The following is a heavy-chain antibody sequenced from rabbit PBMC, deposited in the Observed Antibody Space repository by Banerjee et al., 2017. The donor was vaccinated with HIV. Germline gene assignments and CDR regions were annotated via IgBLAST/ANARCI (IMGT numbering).Heavy chain of an antibody. Sequence: QSLEESGGDLVKPGASLTLTCTASGFTLSSYWMCWVRQAPGKGLEWIACINAGSSDSTSYASWVNGRFTISKTSSTTVTLQMTSLTAADTATYFCARDRDAGSTYYILDLRGPGTLVTVS. V-gene: IGHV1S40*01. CDR3: ARDRDAGSTYYILDL. D-gene: IGHD8-1*01. CDR1: GFTLSSYW. J-gene: IGHJ4*01. CDR2: INAGSSDST.